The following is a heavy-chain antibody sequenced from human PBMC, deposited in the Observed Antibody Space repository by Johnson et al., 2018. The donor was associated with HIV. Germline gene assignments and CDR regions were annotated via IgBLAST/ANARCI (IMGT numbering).Heavy chain of an antibody. CDR2: IDSVGDT. V-gene: IGHV3-13*01. Sequence: EVQLVESGGGLVQPGGSLRLSCAASGFTLSGYDMHWVRQATGKGLEWVSEIDSVGDTYYPPSVKGRLTTSIENANNSLYLEMSSLRAGDTAVYYCARRSARSGGFDLWGQGTMVTVSS. CDR1: GFTLSGYD. CDR3: ARRSARSGGFDL. D-gene: IGHD2-8*02. J-gene: IGHJ3*01.